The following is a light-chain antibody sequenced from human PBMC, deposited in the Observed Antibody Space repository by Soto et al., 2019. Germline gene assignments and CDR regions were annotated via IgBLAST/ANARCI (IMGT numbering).Light chain of an antibody. Sequence: DMQMTQSPSSLSASVGDRVTITCQASQDISNYLNWYQQKPGKAPKLLIYDASNLETGVPSRFSGSGSGTDFSFNISSLQPEDIATYYCQQYDNIPLTFGGGTKVENK. V-gene: IGKV1-33*01. CDR3: QQYDNIPLT. J-gene: IGKJ4*01. CDR2: DAS. CDR1: QDISNY.